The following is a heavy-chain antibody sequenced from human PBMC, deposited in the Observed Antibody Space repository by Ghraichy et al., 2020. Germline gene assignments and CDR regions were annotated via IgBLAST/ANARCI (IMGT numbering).Heavy chain of an antibody. J-gene: IGHJ2*01. V-gene: IGHV4-4*02. CDR1: GGSISSSNW. CDR3: AREFYQAVAGVNWYFDL. CDR2: IYHSGST. D-gene: IGHD6-19*01. Sequence: SETLSLTCAVSGGSISSSNWWSWVRQPPGKGLEWIGEIYHSGSTNYNPSLKSRVTISVDKSKNQFSLKLSSVTAADTAVYYCAREFYQAVAGVNWYFDLWGRGTLVTVYS.